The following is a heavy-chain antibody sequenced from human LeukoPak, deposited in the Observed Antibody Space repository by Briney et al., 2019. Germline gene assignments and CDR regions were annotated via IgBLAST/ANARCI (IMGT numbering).Heavy chain of an antibody. CDR1: GFKFSDYY. J-gene: IGHJ4*02. Sequence: GGSLRLSCAASGFKFSDYYMSWIRQAPGKGLEWVANIKQDANEKNYVDSVKGRFTISRDNAKNSLYLQMNSLRAEDTAVYYCARDISPQLVVDNWGQGTLVTVSS. CDR3: ARDISPQLVVDN. V-gene: IGHV3-7*03. D-gene: IGHD6-6*01. CDR2: IKQDANEK.